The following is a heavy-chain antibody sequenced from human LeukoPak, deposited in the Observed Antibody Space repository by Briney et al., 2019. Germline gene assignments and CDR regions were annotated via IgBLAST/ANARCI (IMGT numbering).Heavy chain of an antibody. CDR3: ARIRGGNNYHFDS. D-gene: IGHD1-26*01. V-gene: IGHV1-2*02. J-gene: IGHJ4*02. CDR1: GYTFTDYY. CDR2: VNPYSGAT. Sequence: GASVMVSCKASGYTFTDYYIHWVRQPPGQGLEWMGWVNPYSGATNFAQKFQGRVTMNRDTSITTAYMDMTRLAYDDTAVYYCARIRGGNNYHFDSWGQGTLVTVSS.